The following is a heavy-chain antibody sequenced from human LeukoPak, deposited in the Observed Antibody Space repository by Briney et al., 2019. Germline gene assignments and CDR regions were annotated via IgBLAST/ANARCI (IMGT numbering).Heavy chain of an antibody. CDR3: AREHMVRGGRPVFDY. Sequence: SQTLSLTCAVSGGSIRSGDYYWSWARQPPGKGLEWIGHIYYSGNTYYNPSLKSRVAISVDTSKNQFSLKLSSVTAADTAVYYCAREHMVRGGRPVFDYWGQGTLVTVSS. CDR2: IYYSGNT. V-gene: IGHV4-30-4*01. D-gene: IGHD3-10*01. CDR1: GGSIRSGDYY. J-gene: IGHJ4*02.